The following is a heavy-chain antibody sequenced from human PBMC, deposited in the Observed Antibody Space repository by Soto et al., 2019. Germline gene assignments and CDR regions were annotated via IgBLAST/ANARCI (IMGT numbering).Heavy chain of an antibody. J-gene: IGHJ4*02. CDR1: GYTFTGYY. Sequence: WASVKVSCKASGYTFTGYYMHWVRQAPGQGLEWMGWINPNSGGTNYAQKFQGRVTMTRDTSISTAYMELSRLRSDDTAVYYCARGPRSEIVVVITHQLYYFDYWGQGTLVTVSS. V-gene: IGHV1-2*02. D-gene: IGHD3-22*01. CDR3: ARGPRSEIVVVITHQLYYFDY. CDR2: INPNSGGT.